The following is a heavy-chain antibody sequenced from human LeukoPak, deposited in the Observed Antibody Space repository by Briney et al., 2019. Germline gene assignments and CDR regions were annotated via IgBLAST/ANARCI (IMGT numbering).Heavy chain of an antibody. D-gene: IGHD3-3*01. CDR1: EFTFSSYA. CDR3: ARDINYDFWSGYYKARYYGMDV. Sequence: GRSLRLSCAASEFTFSSYAMHWVRQAPGKGLEWVAVISYDGSNKYYADSVKGRFTISRDNSKNTLYLQMNSLRAEDTAVYYCARDINYDFWSGYYKARYYGMDVWGQGTTVTVSS. V-gene: IGHV3-30-3*01. J-gene: IGHJ6*02. CDR2: ISYDGSNK.